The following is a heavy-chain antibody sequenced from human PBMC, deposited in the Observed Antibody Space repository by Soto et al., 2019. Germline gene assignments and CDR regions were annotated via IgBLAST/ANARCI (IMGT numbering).Heavy chain of an antibody. V-gene: IGHV3-15*07. CDR3: AEEWIINYRYGMEI. J-gene: IGHJ6*02. CDR1: SNRG. Sequence: SNRGKIWVRHATVKGKECVGRIKSKTDGGTTDYAAPVKGRFTISRDDSKNTLYLQMNSLKSDYSFVYYYAEEWIINYRYGMEILVQGTTV. CDR2: IKSKTDGGTT. D-gene: IGHD5-12*01.